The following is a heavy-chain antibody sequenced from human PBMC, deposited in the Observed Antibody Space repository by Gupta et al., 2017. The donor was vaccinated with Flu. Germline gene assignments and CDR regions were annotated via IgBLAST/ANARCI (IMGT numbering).Heavy chain of an antibody. J-gene: IGHJ4*02. CDR3: ARVSSYCDGNCYWGLLDL. CDR1: GDSISSSHW. D-gene: IGHD2-15*01. CDR2: VYHTGIA. V-gene: IGHV4-4*02. Sequence: QVQLQESGPGLVKPSETLSLTCAVSGDSISSSHWWSWVRQSPGKGLEWIGSVYHTGIANYSPSLKSRVTISVDKSKSQYSLELKSVTAAETAVYYCARVSSYCDGNCYWGLLDLWGQGTQVTVSS.